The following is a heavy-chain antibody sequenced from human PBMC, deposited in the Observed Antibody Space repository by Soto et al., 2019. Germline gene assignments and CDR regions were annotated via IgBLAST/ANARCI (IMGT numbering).Heavy chain of an antibody. V-gene: IGHV1-2*04. CDR3: ARQIGGGSFNSYYYYYGMDV. J-gene: IGHJ6*02. CDR2: INPNSGGT. Sequence: GASVKVSCKASGYTFTGYYMHWVRQAPGQGLEWMGWINPNSGGTNYAQKFQGWVTMTRDTSISTAYMELSRLRSDGTAVYYCARQIGGGSFNSYYYYYGMDVWGQGTTVTVSS. D-gene: IGHD2-15*01. CDR1: GYTFTGYY.